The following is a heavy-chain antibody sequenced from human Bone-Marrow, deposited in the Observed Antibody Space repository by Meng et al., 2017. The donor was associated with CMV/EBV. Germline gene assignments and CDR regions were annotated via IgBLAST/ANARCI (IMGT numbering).Heavy chain of an antibody. D-gene: IGHD2-15*01. J-gene: IGHJ6*02. Sequence: GESLKISCAASGFTFSSYGMHWVRQAPGKGLEWVAFIRYDGSNKYYADSVKGRFTISRDNSKNTLYLQMNSLRAEDTAVYYCAKGIREWDYYYYGMDVWGQGTTVTVSS. CDR2: IRYDGSNK. CDR3: AKGIREWDYYYYGMDV. V-gene: IGHV3-30*02. CDR1: GFTFSSYG.